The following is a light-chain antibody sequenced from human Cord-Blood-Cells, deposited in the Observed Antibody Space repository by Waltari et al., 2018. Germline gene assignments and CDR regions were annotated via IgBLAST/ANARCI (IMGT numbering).Light chain of an antibody. V-gene: IGLV2-23*01. CDR1: SSDVGRYNL. CDR2: EGS. J-gene: IGLJ3*02. CDR3: CSYAGSSTLV. Sequence: QSALTQPASVSGSPGQSITISCTGTSSDVGRYNLVSWYQQHPGKAPKLMIYEGSKRPSGVSNRFPGSKSGNTASLTIAGLQAEDEADYYCCSYAGSSTLVFGGGTKLTV.